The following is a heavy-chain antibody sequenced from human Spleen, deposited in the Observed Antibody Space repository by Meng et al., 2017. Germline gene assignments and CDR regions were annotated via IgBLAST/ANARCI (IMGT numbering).Heavy chain of an antibody. D-gene: IGHD4-17*01. CDR3: ARGLRYGDYGNHSYHYGMDV. Sequence: SETLSLTCTVSGGSISSGGYYWHWIRQPAGKGLEWIGRIQGSGSTDYKPSLKSRVTISVDTSKNQFSLKLSSVTAADTAVYYCARGLRYGDYGNHSYHYGMDVWGQGTTVTVSS. CDR1: GGSISSGGYY. V-gene: IGHV4-61*02. J-gene: IGHJ6*02. CDR2: IQGSGST.